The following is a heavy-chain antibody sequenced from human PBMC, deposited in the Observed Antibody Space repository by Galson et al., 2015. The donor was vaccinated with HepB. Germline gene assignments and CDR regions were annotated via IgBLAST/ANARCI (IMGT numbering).Heavy chain of an antibody. CDR3: ARDLLI. Sequence: SLRLSCAASGFSFNDYWMHWVRQVPGKGLVWVSRIKSDGSTTDYADSVRGRFSISRDNAKNTLYLQMNSLRAEDTAVYYCARDLLIRGQGTLVTVSS. CDR1: GFSFNDYW. J-gene: IGHJ4*02. CDR2: IKSDGSTT. V-gene: IGHV3-74*01. D-gene: IGHD2-21*01.